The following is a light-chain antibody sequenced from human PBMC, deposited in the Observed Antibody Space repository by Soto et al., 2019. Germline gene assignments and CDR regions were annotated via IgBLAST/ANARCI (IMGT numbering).Light chain of an antibody. Sequence: DIQMTQSPSSLSASVGDRVTISCQASQHISTYLYWYQQKPGRAPKVLIYDASSLETGVPSRFSGSGSGTDFTFTITSLQPEDVATYYCQQYDSLPPAFGQGTRLDIK. V-gene: IGKV1-33*01. CDR1: QHISTY. CDR3: QQYDSLPPA. CDR2: DAS. J-gene: IGKJ5*01.